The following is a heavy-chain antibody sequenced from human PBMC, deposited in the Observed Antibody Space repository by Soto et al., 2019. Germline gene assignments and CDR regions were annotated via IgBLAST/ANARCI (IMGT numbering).Heavy chain of an antibody. J-gene: IGHJ4*02. CDR2: ISGSGGST. CDR1: GFTFSSYA. D-gene: IGHD2-2*01. CDR3: AKDLGRDIVVVPAANTARDY. Sequence: GGSLRLSCAASGFTFSSYAMSWVRQAPGKGLEWVSAISGSGGSTYYADSVKGRFTISRDNSKNTLYLQMNSLRAEDTAVYYCAKDLGRDIVVVPAANTARDYWGQGTLVTVSS. V-gene: IGHV3-23*01.